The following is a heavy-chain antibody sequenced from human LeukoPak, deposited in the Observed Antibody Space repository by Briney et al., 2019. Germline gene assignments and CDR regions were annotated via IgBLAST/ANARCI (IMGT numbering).Heavy chain of an antibody. D-gene: IGHD3-22*01. CDR3: ARADDSSGYYYDDAFDI. J-gene: IGHJ3*02. CDR1: GFTFSSYW. Sequence: GGSLRLSCAASGFTFSSYWMSWVRQAPGKGLEWVAVIWYDGSNKYYADSVKGRFTISRDNSKNTLYLQMNSLRAEDTAVYYCARADDSSGYYYDDAFDIWGQGTMVTVSS. CDR2: IWYDGSNK. V-gene: IGHV3-33*08.